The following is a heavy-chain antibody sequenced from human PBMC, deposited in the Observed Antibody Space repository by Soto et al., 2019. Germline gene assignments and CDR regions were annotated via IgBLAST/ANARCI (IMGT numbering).Heavy chain of an antibody. Sequence: GGSLRLSCAASGFTFSSYAMHWVRQAPGKGLEWVAVISYDGSNKYYADSVKGRFTISRDNSKNTLYLQMNSLRAEDTAVYYCARMPNRWELLGVTIYWGQGTLVTVSS. CDR3: ARMPNRWELLGVTIY. J-gene: IGHJ4*02. V-gene: IGHV3-30-3*01. CDR2: ISYDGSNK. CDR1: GFTFSSYA. D-gene: IGHD1-26*01.